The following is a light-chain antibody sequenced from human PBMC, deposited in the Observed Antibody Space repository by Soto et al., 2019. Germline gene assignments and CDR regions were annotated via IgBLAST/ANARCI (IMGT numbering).Light chain of an antibody. CDR1: QSVSNN. CDR3: KQNNDWPPIT. V-gene: IGKV3-15*01. J-gene: IGKJ5*01. CDR2: YAS. Sequence: EILMTQSPATLSVSPGESATLSCRASQSVSNNLAWYQHKPGQAPRLLIYYASTRATGIPARFSGSGSGTEFTLTISSLQSEDFALYSCKQNNDWPPITFGQGTRLEIK.